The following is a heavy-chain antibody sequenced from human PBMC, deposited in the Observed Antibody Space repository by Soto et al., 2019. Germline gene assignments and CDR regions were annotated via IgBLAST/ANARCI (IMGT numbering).Heavy chain of an antibody. Sequence: GSLRLSCAASGFTFSSYAMSWVRQAPGKGLEWVSAISGSDNSTYYADSVKGRFTISRDNSKSTLYLQMSSLRADDTAVYYCDPMGVWGQGTTVTVYS. J-gene: IGHJ6*02. CDR3: DPMGV. CDR1: GFTFSSYA. CDR2: ISGSDNST. V-gene: IGHV3-23*01.